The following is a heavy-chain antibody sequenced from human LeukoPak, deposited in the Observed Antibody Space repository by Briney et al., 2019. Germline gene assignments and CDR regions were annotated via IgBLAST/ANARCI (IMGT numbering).Heavy chain of an antibody. V-gene: IGHV3-74*01. CDR3: ARDSSDGWELLQELDY. D-gene: IGHD1-26*01. Sequence: AGVSLRLSCAASGFTFGSYWMHWVRQAPGKGLVWVSRINSDGSSTSYADSVKGRFTISRDNAKNTLYLQMNSLRTEDTAVYYCARDSSDGWELLQELDYWGQGTLVTVSS. J-gene: IGHJ4*02. CDR1: GFTFGSYW. CDR2: INSDGSST.